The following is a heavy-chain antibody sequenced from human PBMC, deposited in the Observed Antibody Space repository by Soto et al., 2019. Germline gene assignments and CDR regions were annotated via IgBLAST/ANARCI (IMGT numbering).Heavy chain of an antibody. V-gene: IGHV4-30-2*01. D-gene: IGHD4-17*01. J-gene: IGHJ4*02. CDR3: ARATVTTFFVY. CDR2: IYHSGST. CDR1: GGSISSGGYS. Sequence: SETLSLTCAVSGGSISSGGYSWSWIRQPPGKGLEWIGYIYHSGSTYYNPSLKSRVTISVDRSKNQFSLKLSSVTAADTAVYYCARATVTTFFVYWGQGTLVTVSS.